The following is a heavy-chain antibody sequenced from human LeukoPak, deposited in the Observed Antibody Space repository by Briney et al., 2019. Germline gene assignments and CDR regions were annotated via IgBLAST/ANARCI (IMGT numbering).Heavy chain of an antibody. CDR2: LTPAGYNS. CDR3: ASRTPVTVNSHAFDI. CDR1: GFTFSNFA. Sequence: QPGGSLRLSCVASGFTFSNFAMNWVRQAPGKGLEWVSALTPAGYNSYYADSVKGRFTTSRDNSRDTLYLHMSSLRAEDTAVYYCASRTPVTVNSHAFDIWGRGTMVTVSS. V-gene: IGHV3-23*01. D-gene: IGHD4-17*01. J-gene: IGHJ3*02.